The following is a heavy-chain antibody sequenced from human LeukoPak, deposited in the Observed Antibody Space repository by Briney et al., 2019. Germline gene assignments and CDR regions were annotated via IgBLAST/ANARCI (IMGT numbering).Heavy chain of an antibody. V-gene: IGHV3-30*04. CDR3: ASRRRGYYGSDHYYYYMDV. CDR2: ISYDGSNK. D-gene: IGHD3-10*01. CDR1: GFTFSSYA. Sequence: GGSLRLSCAASGFTFSSYAVHWVRQAPGKGLEWVAVISYDGSNKYYADSVKGRFTISRDNSKNTLYLQMNSLRSDDTAVYYCASRRRGYYGSDHYYYYMDVWGKGTTVTVSS. J-gene: IGHJ6*03.